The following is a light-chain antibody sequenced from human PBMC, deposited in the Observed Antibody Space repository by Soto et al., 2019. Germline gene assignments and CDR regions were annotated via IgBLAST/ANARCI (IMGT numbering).Light chain of an antibody. Sequence: QSALTQPASVSGSPGQSITISCTGTSSDVGGYNYVSWYQQHPGKAPKLMIYDVSNRPSGVSNRFSGSKSGNTASLTISGLQAGDEADYYCSSYTGSSTPLVFGGGTKVTVL. CDR1: SSDVGGYNY. V-gene: IGLV2-14*01. CDR3: SSYTGSSTPLV. J-gene: IGLJ2*01. CDR2: DVS.